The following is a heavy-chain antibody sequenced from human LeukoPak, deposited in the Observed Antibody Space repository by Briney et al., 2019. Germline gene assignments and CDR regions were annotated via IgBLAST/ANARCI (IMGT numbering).Heavy chain of an antibody. CDR2: ISYDGSKR. V-gene: IGHV3-30*04. CDR1: GFTFSTYS. J-gene: IGHJ4*02. Sequence: GGSLRLSCAASGFTFSTYSMHWVRQAPGKGLQWVALISYDGSKRYYTDSVEGRFTISRDNSKNTLYLQMDSLRAEDTAVYYCARVDSWAKSYFDYWGQGTLVTVSS. CDR3: ARVDSWAKSYFDY. D-gene: IGHD3-16*01.